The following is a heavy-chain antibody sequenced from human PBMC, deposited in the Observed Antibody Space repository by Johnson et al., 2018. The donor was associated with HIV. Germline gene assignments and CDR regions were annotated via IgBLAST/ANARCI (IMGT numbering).Heavy chain of an antibody. CDR2: ISGNGGRT. V-gene: IGHV3-23*01. J-gene: IGHJ3*02. Sequence: EVQVLESGGGLVQPGGSLRLSCAASGFTVSSYYMSWVRQAPGKGLAWVSGISGNGGRTYYADSVKGRFTISRDNSKNTLYLQMNSLRAEDTAVYYCAREGNYAAFDIWGQGTMVTVSS. D-gene: IGHD4-11*01. CDR1: GFTVSSYY. CDR3: AREGNYAAFDI.